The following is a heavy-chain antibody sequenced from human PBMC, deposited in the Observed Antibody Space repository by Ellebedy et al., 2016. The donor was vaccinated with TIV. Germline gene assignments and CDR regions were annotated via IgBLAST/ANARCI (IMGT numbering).Heavy chain of an antibody. J-gene: IGHJ4*02. V-gene: IGHV4-61*08. CDR2: ILYSGVT. CDR1: GDFVTSGAYF. Sequence: MPSETLSLTCTVSGDFVTSGAYFWSWIRQPPGKGLEWIGYILYSGVTDSNPSLLSRVTMSVDTSRNQFSLNLSSMTAADTAVYFCARDSPPYYNSRGFDYWGQGILVTVSS. CDR3: ARDSPPYYNSRGFDY. D-gene: IGHD3-22*01.